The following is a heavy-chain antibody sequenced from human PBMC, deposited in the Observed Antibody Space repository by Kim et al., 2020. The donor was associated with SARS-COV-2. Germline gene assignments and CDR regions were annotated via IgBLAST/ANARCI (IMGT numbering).Heavy chain of an antibody. CDR2: ISSSSSYI. D-gene: IGHD3-3*01. CDR1: GFTFSSYS. CDR3: AREALPLWKGGMDV. V-gene: IGHV3-21*01. J-gene: IGHJ6*02. Sequence: GGSLRLSCAASGFTFSSYSMNWVRQAPGKGLEWVSSISSSSSYIYYADSVKGRFTISRDNAKNSLYLQMNSLRAEDTAVYYCAREALPLWKGGMDVWGQGTTVTVSS.